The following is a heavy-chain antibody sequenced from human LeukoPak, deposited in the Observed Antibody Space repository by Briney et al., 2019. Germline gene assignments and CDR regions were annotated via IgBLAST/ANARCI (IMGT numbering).Heavy chain of an antibody. CDR2: INAGNGNT. Sequence: ASVKVSCKASGYTFTSYAMHWVRQAPGQRLEWMGWINAGNGNTKYSQKFQGRVTITRDTSASTAYKELSSLRSEDTAVYYCARDPTGQWLEFDYWGQGTLVTVSS. CDR1: GYTFTSYA. V-gene: IGHV1-3*01. CDR3: ARDPTGQWLEFDY. J-gene: IGHJ4*02. D-gene: IGHD6-19*01.